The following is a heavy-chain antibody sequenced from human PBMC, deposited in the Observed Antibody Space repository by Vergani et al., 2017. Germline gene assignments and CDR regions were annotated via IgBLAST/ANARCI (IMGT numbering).Heavy chain of an antibody. D-gene: IGHD4-23*01. Sequence: QVQLVQSGAEVKKPGSSVKVSCKASGGTFSSYAISWVRQAPGQGLEWMGGIITIFGTANYAQKFQGRVTITAVESTCTAYMELRSLRSEDTAVYDCARLRWSGYYYYYMDVWGKGTTVTVSS. J-gene: IGHJ6*03. CDR3: ARLRWSGYYYYYMDV. CDR2: IITIFGTA. V-gene: IGHV1-69*13. CDR1: GGTFSSYA.